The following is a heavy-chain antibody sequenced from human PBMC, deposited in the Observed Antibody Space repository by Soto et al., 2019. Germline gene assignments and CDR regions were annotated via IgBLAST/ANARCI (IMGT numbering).Heavy chain of an antibody. CDR2: ISSSGSTI. CDR1: GFTFSDYY. J-gene: IGHJ3*02. D-gene: IGHD5-12*01. V-gene: IGHV3-11*01. Sequence: GGSLRLSCAASGFTFSDYYMSWIRQAPGKGLEWVSYISSSGSTIYYADPVKGRFTISRDNAKNSLYLQMNGLGAEDTAVYYCARDRVRLQWLLFDAFDIWGQGTMVTVSS. CDR3: ARDRVRLQWLLFDAFDI.